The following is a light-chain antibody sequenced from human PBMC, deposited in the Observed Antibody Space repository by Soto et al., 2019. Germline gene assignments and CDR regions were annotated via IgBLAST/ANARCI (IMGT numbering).Light chain of an antibody. V-gene: IGLV1-51*02. CDR2: ENN. CDR3: GAWDDSVGTYV. J-gene: IGLJ1*01. CDR1: SSNIGTSF. Sequence: QSVLTQPPSVSAAPGQRVTISCSGSSSNIGTSFVSWYQRLPGTVPKLLMYENNKRPSGIPDRFSGSKSATSATLDITGLQTGDEADYYCGAWDDSVGTYVFGTGTKLTVL.